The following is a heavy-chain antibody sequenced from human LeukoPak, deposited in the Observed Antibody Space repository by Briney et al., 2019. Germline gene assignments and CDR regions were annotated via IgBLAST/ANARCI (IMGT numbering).Heavy chain of an antibody. CDR1: GFTFSDYY. CDR3: ARGPAYYYYYYMDV. Sequence: PGGSLRLSCAASGFTFSDYYMSWIRQAPGKGLEWVSYISSSGSTIYYADSVKGRFTISRDNAKNSLYLQMNSLRAEDTAVYYCARGPAYYYYYYMDVWGKGTTVTVSS. CDR2: ISSSGSTI. J-gene: IGHJ6*03. V-gene: IGHV3-11*01.